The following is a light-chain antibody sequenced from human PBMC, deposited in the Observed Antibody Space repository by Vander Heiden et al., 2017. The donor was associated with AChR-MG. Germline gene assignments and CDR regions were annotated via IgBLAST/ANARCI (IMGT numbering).Light chain of an antibody. CDR3: QQFNSNFPLT. CDR2: KAS. Sequence: DVQMTQSPSTLSASVGDRVTIACRASENIGDWLAWYQQKPGKVPKLLISKASTLESGVPSRFSGSRSGPDFTLTISSLQPDDFATYYCQQFNSNFPLTFGGGTKVEIK. J-gene: IGKJ4*01. V-gene: IGKV1-5*03. CDR1: ENIGDW.